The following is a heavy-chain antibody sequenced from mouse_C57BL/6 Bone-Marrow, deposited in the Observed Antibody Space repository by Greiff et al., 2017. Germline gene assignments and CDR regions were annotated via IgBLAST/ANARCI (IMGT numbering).Heavy chain of an antibody. CDR2: INPGSGGT. J-gene: IGHJ3*01. CDR1: GYAFTNYL. V-gene: IGHV1-54*01. Sequence: QVQLQQSGAELVRPGTSVTVSCKASGYAFTNYLIEWVKQRPGQGLEWIGVINPGSGGTNYNEKFKGKATLTADKSSSTAYMQLSSLTSEDSAVYFCARELGWFAYWGQGTLVTVSA. D-gene: IGHD4-1*01. CDR3: ARELGWFAY.